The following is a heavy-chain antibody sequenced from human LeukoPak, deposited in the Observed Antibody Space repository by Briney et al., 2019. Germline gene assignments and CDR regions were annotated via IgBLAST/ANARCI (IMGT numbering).Heavy chain of an antibody. CDR3: AKEEVVDGSGSYYRYNWFDP. CDR1: GFTFSSYG. CDR2: IWYDGSNK. D-gene: IGHD3-10*01. Sequence: GXXLRLSCAASGFTFSSYGMHWVRQAPGKGMEWVAVIWYDGSNKYYADSVKGGFTIYRENEKKTMYMQMNRQRAGDTAVYYCAKEEVVDGSGSYYRYNWFDPWGQGTLVTVSS. V-gene: IGHV3-33*06. J-gene: IGHJ5*02.